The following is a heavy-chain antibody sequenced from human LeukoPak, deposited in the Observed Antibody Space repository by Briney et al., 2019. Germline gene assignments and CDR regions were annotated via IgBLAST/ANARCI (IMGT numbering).Heavy chain of an antibody. CDR1: GFTFSDYE. D-gene: IGHD4-17*01. J-gene: IGHJ2*01. CDR2: ISNTGSST. V-gene: IGHV3-48*03. Sequence: TGGSLTLSCAVSGFTFSDYERNWVRQAPGKGLEWVSYISNTGSSTFFADSVKGRLTISRDSTKNSLYLQMNSLRPEDTAVYYCAREDYNDSGWYFDLWGRGTLVTVSS. CDR3: AREDYNDSGWYFDL.